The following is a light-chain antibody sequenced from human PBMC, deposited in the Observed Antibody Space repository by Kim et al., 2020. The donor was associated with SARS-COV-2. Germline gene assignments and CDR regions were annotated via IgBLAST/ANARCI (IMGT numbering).Light chain of an antibody. Sequence: SSELTQDPAVSVALGQTVRITCQGDSLRTYYASWYQQKPGQAPVLVIYGKNNRPSGIPDRFSGYNSGNTAYLTITRAQAEDEADYYCNSRDSSGNHLVFG. CDR2: GKN. CDR1: SLRTYY. J-gene: IGLJ2*01. V-gene: IGLV3-19*01. CDR3: NSRDSSGNHLV.